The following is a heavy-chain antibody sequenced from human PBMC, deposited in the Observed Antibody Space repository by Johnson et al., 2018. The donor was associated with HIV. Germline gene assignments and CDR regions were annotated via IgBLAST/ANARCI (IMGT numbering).Heavy chain of an antibody. J-gene: IGHJ3*02. Sequence: VQLVESGGGVVQPGKSLTLSCVGSGLSFSNFGIHWVRQAPGKGPEWVANIKQDGSEKYYVDSVKGRFTISRDNAKNSLYLQMNSLRAEDTAVYYCARQLGYYYDSSGYYAEPDDAFDIWGQGTMVTVSS. V-gene: IGHV3-7*01. CDR1: GLSFSNFG. CDR2: IKQDGSEK. CDR3: ARQLGYYYDSSGYYAEPDDAFDI. D-gene: IGHD3-22*01.